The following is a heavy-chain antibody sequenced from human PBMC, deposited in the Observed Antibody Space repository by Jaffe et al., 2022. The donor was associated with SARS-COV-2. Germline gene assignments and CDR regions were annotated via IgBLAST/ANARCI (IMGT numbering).Heavy chain of an antibody. CDR1: GGSFSGYY. CDR3: ARGITVVRGVIPWFDP. D-gene: IGHD3-10*01. J-gene: IGHJ5*02. Sequence: QVQLQQWGAGLLKPSETLSLTCAVYGGSFSGYYWNWIRQPPGKGLEWIGEINQSGSTKYSPSLKSRVTISVDTTKNQFSLKLTSVTAADTAVYYCARGITVVRGVIPWFDPWGQGTLVTVSS. CDR2: INQSGST. V-gene: IGHV4-34*02.